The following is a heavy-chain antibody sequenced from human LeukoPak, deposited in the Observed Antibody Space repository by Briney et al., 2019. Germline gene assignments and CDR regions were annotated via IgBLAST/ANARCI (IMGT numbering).Heavy chain of an antibody. D-gene: IGHD6-19*01. V-gene: IGHV4-4*07. J-gene: IGHJ4*02. CDR1: GGSISSYY. Sequence: SETLSLTCTVSGGSISSYYWIWIRQPAGKGLEWIGRIYTSGSTNYNPSLKSRVTMSVDTSKNQFSLKLSSVTAADTAVYYCARKDSSGPYFDYWGQGTLVTVSS. CDR2: IYTSGST. CDR3: ARKDSSGPYFDY.